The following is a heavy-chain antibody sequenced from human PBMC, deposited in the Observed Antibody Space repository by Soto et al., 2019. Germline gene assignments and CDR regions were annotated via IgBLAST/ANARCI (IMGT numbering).Heavy chain of an antibody. Sequence: VSGPTLVNPTQTLTLTCTFSGFSLSTSGMCVSWIRQPPGKALEWLALIDWDDDKYYSTSLKTRLTISKDTSKNQVVLTMTNMDPVDTATYYCARIRSHGGYERDDAFDIWGRGTMVTVSS. V-gene: IGHV2-70*01. J-gene: IGHJ3*02. CDR1: GFSLSTSGMC. CDR3: ARIRSHGGYERDDAFDI. CDR2: IDWDDDK. D-gene: IGHD5-12*01.